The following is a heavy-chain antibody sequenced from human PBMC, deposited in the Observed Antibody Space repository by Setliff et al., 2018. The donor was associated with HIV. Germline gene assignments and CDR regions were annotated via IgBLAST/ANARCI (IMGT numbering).Heavy chain of an antibody. CDR2: IYVSGST. CDR1: AGSISSDQ. CDR3: ARPQSFGWFFDY. V-gene: IGHV4-4*09. D-gene: IGHD2-15*01. J-gene: IGHJ4*02. Sequence: PSETLSLTCTVSAGSISSDQWSWIRQPPGKGLEWIGNIYVSGSTNYNPSLKSQGTISVDTSKKQVSLKLTSVTAADTAVYYCARPQSFGWFFDYWGQGIPVTVSS.